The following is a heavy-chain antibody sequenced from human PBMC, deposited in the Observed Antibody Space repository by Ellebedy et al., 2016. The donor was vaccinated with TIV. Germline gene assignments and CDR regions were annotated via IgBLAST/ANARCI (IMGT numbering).Heavy chain of an antibody. CDR1: GGSVSSGRYY. J-gene: IGHJ5*02. Sequence: MPSETLSLTCTVSGGSVSSGRYYWSWIRQPPGKGLEWVGYIYYSGSTNYNPSLKSRATISIDTSKNQFSLRLTSVTAADTAVYYCARDDPSGWLDPWGQGTLVTVSS. V-gene: IGHV4-61*01. CDR3: ARDDPSGWLDP. D-gene: IGHD3-10*01. CDR2: IYYSGST.